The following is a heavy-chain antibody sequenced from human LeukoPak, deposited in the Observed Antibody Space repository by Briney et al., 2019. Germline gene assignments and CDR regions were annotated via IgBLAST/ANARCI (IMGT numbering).Heavy chain of an antibody. CDR2: IIPILGIA. V-gene: IGHV1-69*04. D-gene: IGHD1-1*01. J-gene: IGHJ3*02. CDR3: ARATGEGRTAFDI. Sequence: SVKVSCKASGYTFTSYYMHWVRQAPGQGLEWMGRIIPILGIANYAQKFQGRVTITADKSTSTAYMELSSLRSEDTAVYYCARATGEGRTAFDIWGQGTMVTVSS. CDR1: GYTFTSYY.